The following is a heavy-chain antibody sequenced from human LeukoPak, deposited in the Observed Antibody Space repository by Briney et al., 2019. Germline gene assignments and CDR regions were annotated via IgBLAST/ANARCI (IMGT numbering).Heavy chain of an antibody. D-gene: IGHD1-26*01. CDR1: GGSISSYY. Sequence: SETLSLTCTVSGGSISSYYWSWIRQPPGKGLEWIGYTYYSGSTNYNPSPKSRVTISVDTSKNQFSLKLSSVTAADTAVYYCAREELPGAFDIWGQGTMVTVSS. J-gene: IGHJ3*02. CDR2: TYYSGST. V-gene: IGHV4-59*13. CDR3: AREELPGAFDI.